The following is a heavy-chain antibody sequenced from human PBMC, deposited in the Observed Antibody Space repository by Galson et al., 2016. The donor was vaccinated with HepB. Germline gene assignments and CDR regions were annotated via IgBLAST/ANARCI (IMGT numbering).Heavy chain of an antibody. D-gene: IGHD2-2*01. CDR3: ARSPYTSYHLYYYFDY. Sequence: SLRLSCAASGFTFSDYYMTWIRQAPGKGLEWVSYITSTGSAIYSADSVKGRFTISRDNAKNSLYLQVNSLRAEDTAVYYCARSPYTSYHLYYYFDYWGQGTLVTVSS. CDR1: GFTFSDYY. V-gene: IGHV3-11*01. J-gene: IGHJ4*02. CDR2: ITSTGSAI.